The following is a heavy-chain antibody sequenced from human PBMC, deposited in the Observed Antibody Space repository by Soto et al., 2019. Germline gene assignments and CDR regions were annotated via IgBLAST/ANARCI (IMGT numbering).Heavy chain of an antibody. CDR2: INPSGGST. Sequence: QVQLVQSGAEVKKPGASVKVSCKASGYTFTSYYMHWVRQAPGQGLEWMGLINPSGGSTSYAQKFQGRVTMTRDTSTSTVYMELSSLRSEDTAVYYCARDEGYCSGGSCYSGWFDPWGQGTLVTVSS. D-gene: IGHD2-15*01. J-gene: IGHJ5*02. CDR1: GYTFTSYY. CDR3: ARDEGYCSGGSCYSGWFDP. V-gene: IGHV1-46*01.